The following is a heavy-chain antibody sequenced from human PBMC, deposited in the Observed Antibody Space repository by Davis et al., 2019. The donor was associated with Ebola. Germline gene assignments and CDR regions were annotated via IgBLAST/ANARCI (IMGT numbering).Heavy chain of an antibody. CDR1: GGSISSYY. CDR3: ARGAVYDFWSGSYYGMDV. CDR2: IYYSGST. Sequence: SETLSLTCTVSGGSISSYYWSWIRQPPGKGLEWIGYIYYSGSTNYNPSLKSRVTISVDTSKNQFSLKLSSVTAADTAVYYCARGAVYDFWSGSYYGMDVWGQGTTVTVSS. D-gene: IGHD3-3*01. V-gene: IGHV4-59*01. J-gene: IGHJ6*02.